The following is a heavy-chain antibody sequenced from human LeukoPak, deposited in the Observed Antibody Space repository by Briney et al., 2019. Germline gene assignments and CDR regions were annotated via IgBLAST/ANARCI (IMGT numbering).Heavy chain of an antibody. CDR3: ARGLRGVIGY. J-gene: IGHJ4*02. CDR2: IYYSGST. CDR1: GASIGSYY. Sequence: PSETLSLTCTVSGASIGSYYWSWIRQPPGKGLEWIGYIYYSGSTNYNPSLKSRVTISVDTSKNQFSLKLSSVTAADTAVYYCARGLRGVIGYWGQGTLVTVSS. V-gene: IGHV4-59*01. D-gene: IGHD3-10*01.